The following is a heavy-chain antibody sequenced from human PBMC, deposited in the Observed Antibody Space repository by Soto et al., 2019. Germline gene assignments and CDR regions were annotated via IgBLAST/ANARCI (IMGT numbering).Heavy chain of an antibody. J-gene: IGHJ6*02. CDR1: GGSFSGYY. CDR2: INHSGST. CDR3: ARVRDTAMVIYYYGMDV. D-gene: IGHD5-18*01. V-gene: IGHV4-34*01. Sequence: QVQLQQWGAGLLKPSETLSLTCAVYGGSFSGYYWSWIRQPPGKGLEWIGEINHSGSTNYNPSLKSRVTISVDTSKNQFSLKLSSVTAADTAVYYCARVRDTAMVIYYYGMDVWGQGTTVTVSS.